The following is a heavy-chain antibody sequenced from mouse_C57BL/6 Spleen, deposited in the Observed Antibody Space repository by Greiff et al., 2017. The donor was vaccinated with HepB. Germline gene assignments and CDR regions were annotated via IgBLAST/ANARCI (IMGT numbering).Heavy chain of an antibody. CDR3: ASHGSSYVWFAY. Sequence: VKLMESGAELARPGASVKMSCKASGYTFTSYTMHWVKQRPGQGLEWIGYINPSSGYTKYNQKFKDKATLTADKSSSTAYMQLSSLTSEDSAVYYCASHGSSYVWFAYWGQGTLVTVSA. CDR1: GYTFTSYT. V-gene: IGHV1-4*01. D-gene: IGHD1-1*01. CDR2: INPSSGYT. J-gene: IGHJ3*01.